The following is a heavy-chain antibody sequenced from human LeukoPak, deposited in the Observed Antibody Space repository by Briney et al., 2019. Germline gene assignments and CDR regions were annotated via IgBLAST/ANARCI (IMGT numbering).Heavy chain of an antibody. D-gene: IGHD3-16*02. Sequence: GGSLRLSCAASGFTFTTYAMSWVRQAPGKGLEWVSGISGGSGGSTYYAESVRGRFTISRDNSKNTLYLQMNSLRAEDTAVYYCARGIQAPLYYGMDVWGQGTTVTVSS. CDR3: ARGIQAPLYYGMDV. J-gene: IGHJ6*02. CDR1: GFTFTTYA. V-gene: IGHV3-23*01. CDR2: ISGGSGGST.